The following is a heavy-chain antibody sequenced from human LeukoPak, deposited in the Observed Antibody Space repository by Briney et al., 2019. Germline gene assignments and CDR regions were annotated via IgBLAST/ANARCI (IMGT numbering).Heavy chain of an antibody. Sequence: GGSLRLSCTASGFTFGDYAMSWVRQAPGKGLEWVGLIRSEAYGATTEYAASVKGRFTISRDGAKSIAYLQMNSLKTEDTAIYYCTRVMTAAGIPYFHHWGQGTLVTVSS. CDR1: GFTFGDYA. CDR3: TRVMTAAGIPYFHH. CDR2: IRSEAYGATT. J-gene: IGHJ1*01. D-gene: IGHD6-13*01. V-gene: IGHV3-49*04.